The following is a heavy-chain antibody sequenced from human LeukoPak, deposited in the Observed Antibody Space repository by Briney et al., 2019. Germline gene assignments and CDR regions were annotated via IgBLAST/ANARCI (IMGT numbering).Heavy chain of an antibody. J-gene: IGHJ2*01. Sequence: SETLSLTCTVSGGSISRYYWTWIRQPPGKGLEYIGYIYYSGSTNYNPSLKSRVTISVDTSKNQFSLKLSSVTAADTAVYYCARTYYDLWSGSRYWYFQLWGRGTLVTVSS. CDR2: IYYSGST. CDR1: GGSISRYY. V-gene: IGHV4-59*08. D-gene: IGHD3-3*01. CDR3: ARTYYDLWSGSRYWYFQL.